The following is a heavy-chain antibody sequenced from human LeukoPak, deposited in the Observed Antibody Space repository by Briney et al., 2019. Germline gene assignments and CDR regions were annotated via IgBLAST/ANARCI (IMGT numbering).Heavy chain of an antibody. CDR3: AKPAPGVGATKGSFDY. V-gene: IGHV3-23*01. CDR2: ISSSGGST. D-gene: IGHD1-26*01. CDR1: GFTFSSYA. J-gene: IGHJ4*02. Sequence: GGSLRLSCAASGFTFSSYAMSWVRQAPGKGLEWVSAISSSGGSTYYADSVKGRFTISRDNYKNTLYLQMNSLRAEDTAVYYCAKPAPGVGATKGSFDYWGQGTLVTVSS.